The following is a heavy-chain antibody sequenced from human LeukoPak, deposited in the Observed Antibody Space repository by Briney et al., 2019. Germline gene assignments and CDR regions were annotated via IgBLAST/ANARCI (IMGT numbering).Heavy chain of an antibody. V-gene: IGHV3-21*01. CDR2: ISSSSSYI. J-gene: IGHJ4*02. D-gene: IGHD6-19*01. CDR3: ARDFSSGWSSFDY. CDR1: GFTFSSYS. Sequence: GGSLRLSCAASGFTFSSYSMNWVRQALGKGLEWVSSISSSSSYIYYADSVKGRFTISRDNAKSSLYLQMNSLRAEDTAVYYCARDFSSGWSSFDYWGQGTLVTVSS.